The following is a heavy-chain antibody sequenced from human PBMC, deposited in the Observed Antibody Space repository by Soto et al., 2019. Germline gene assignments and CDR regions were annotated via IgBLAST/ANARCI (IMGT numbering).Heavy chain of an antibody. J-gene: IGHJ3*02. D-gene: IGHD3-10*01. CDR2: ISSSSSYI. CDR3: ARERLWFGELIGPHAFDI. V-gene: IGHV3-21*01. CDR1: GFTFSSYS. Sequence: GGSLRLSCAASGFTFSSYSMNWVRQAPGKGLEWVSSISSSSSYIYYADSVKGRFTISRDNAKNSLYLQMNSLRAEDTAVYYCARERLWFGELIGPHAFDIWGQGTMVTVSS.